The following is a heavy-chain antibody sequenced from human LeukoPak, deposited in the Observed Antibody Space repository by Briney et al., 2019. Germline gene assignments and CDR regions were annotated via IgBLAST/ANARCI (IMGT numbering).Heavy chain of an antibody. CDR2: IRGSGET. V-gene: IGHV3-66*03. J-gene: IGHJ5*02. CDR1: GFSARSYY. D-gene: IGHD5-24*01. Sequence: GGSLRLSCAVSGFSARSYYMSWVRQAPGKGPEWVSLIRGSGETFYADSVKGRFSISRDDSKNTVYLQMNSLRIEDTAVYFCARDRAATQGWVEFDPWGQGTLVTVSS. CDR3: ARDRAATQGWVEFDP.